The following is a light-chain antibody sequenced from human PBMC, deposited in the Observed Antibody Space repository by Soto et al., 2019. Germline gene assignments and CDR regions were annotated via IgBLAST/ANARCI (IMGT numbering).Light chain of an antibody. CDR3: QQYGSSPLT. Sequence: EIVLTQSPGTLSLSPGERATLSCRASQRVYSNYLAWYQQKPGQSPRLLMYGASTRVTGIPDRFSGSASGTDFTLTISRLEPEDFAVYYCQQYGSSPLTFGAGTKVDIK. V-gene: IGKV3-20*01. CDR1: QRVYSNY. CDR2: GAS. J-gene: IGKJ3*01.